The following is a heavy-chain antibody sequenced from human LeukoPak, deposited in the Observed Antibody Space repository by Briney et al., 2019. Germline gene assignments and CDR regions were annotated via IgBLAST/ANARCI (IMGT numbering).Heavy chain of an antibody. CDR1: GGSISSSSYY. CDR3: ARHGFWTKGLKFDP. D-gene: IGHD3/OR15-3a*01. CDR2: IYYSGST. J-gene: IGHJ5*02. Sequence: SETLSLTCTVSGGSISSSSYYWGWIRQPPGKGLEWIGSIYYSGSTYYNPSLKSRVTISVDTSKNQFSLKLSSVTAADTAVYYCARHGFWTKGLKFDPWGQGTLVTVSS. V-gene: IGHV4-39*01.